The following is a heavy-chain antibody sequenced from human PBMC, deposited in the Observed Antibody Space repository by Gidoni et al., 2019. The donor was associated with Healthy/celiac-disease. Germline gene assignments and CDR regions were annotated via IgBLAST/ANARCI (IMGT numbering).Heavy chain of an antibody. CDR3: ARGGWQWLVRGQFDY. D-gene: IGHD6-19*01. J-gene: IGHJ4*02. CDR1: GYTFTGYY. CDR2: INPNSGGT. V-gene: IGHV1-2*06. Sequence: QVQLVQSGAAVKKPGASVTVSCKASGYTFTGYYMHWVRQAPGQGLEWMGRINPNSGGTNYAQKFQGRVTMTRDTSISTAYMELSRLRSDDTAVYYCARGGWQWLVRGQFDYWGQGTLVTVSS.